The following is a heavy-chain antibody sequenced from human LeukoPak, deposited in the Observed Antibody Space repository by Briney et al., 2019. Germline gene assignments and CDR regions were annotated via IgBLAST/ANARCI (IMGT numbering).Heavy chain of an antibody. CDR2: ISSSGSTI. CDR3: ARPFYYYDSSGMGYYFDY. CDR1: GFTFSSYE. J-gene: IGHJ4*02. D-gene: IGHD3-22*01. Sequence: GGSLRLSCAASGFTFSSYEMNWVRQAPGKGLEWVSYISSSGSTIHYADSVKGRFTISRDNAKNSLYLQMNSLRAEDTAVYYCARPFYYYDSSGMGYYFDYWGQGTLVTVSS. V-gene: IGHV3-48*03.